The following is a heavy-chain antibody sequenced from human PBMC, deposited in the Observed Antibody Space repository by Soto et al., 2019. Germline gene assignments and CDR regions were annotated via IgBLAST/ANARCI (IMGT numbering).Heavy chain of an antibody. Sequence: SETLSLTCTVSGGSISSGGYYWSWIRQHPGKGLEWIGYIYYSGSTYYNPSLKSRVTISVDTSKNQFSLKLSSVTAADTAVYYCVRVRERWSMIWFDPWGQGTLVTVSS. CDR1: GGSISSGGYY. V-gene: IGHV4-31*03. D-gene: IGHD2-8*02. J-gene: IGHJ5*02. CDR3: VRVRERWSMIWFDP. CDR2: IYYSGST.